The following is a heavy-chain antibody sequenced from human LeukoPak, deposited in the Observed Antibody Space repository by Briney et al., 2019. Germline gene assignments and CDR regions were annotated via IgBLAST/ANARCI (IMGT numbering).Heavy chain of an antibody. CDR1: GFTFSSYS. CDR3: ARGEYGSGSYHIDC. Sequence: GGSLRLSCAASGFTFSSYSMNWVRQAPGKGLEWVSSISSSSGYIYYADSVKGRFTISRDNAKNSLYLQMNSLRAEDTAVYYCARGEYGSGSYHIDCWGQGTLVTVSS. D-gene: IGHD3-10*01. CDR2: ISSSSGYI. J-gene: IGHJ4*02. V-gene: IGHV3-21*01.